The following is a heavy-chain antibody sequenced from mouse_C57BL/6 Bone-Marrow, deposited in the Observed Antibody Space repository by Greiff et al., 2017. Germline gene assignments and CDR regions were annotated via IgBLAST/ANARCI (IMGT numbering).Heavy chain of an antibody. J-gene: IGHJ3*01. CDR3: ARSGHDYPSFAY. CDR1: GYTFTSYW. Sequence: QVQLQQSGAELVKPGASVKMSCKASGYTFTSYWITWVKQRPGQGLEWIGDIYPGSGSTNYNEKFKSKATLTVDTSSSTAYMQLSSLTSEDSAVYYCARSGHDYPSFAYWGQGTLVTVSA. V-gene: IGHV1-55*01. CDR2: IYPGSGST. D-gene: IGHD2-4*01.